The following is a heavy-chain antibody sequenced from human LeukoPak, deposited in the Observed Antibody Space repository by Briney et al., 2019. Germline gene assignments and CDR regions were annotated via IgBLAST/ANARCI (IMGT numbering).Heavy chain of an antibody. CDR1: GFAFSNFW. Sequence: GGSLRLSCAASGFAFSNFWMSWVRQAPGKGLEWVGNIRQDGNVKYYVASVKGRFTISRDNAKNSLYLPMNSLTVEDTAVYYCASSYDSSGNNWGQGTLVTVSS. V-gene: IGHV3-7*01. CDR2: IRQDGNVK. J-gene: IGHJ4*02. CDR3: ASSYDSSGNN. D-gene: IGHD3-22*01.